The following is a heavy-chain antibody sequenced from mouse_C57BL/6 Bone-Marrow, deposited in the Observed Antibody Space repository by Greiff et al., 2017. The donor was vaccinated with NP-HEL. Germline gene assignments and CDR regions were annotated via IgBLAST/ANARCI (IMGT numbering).Heavy chain of an antibody. CDR2: IDPNSGGT. Sequence: QVQLQQPGADLVKPGASVKLSCKASGYTFTSYWMHWVKQRPGRGLEWIGRIDPNSGGTKFNEKFKTKATLTVDKPSSTAYMQLSSLTSEDSAVYDGAGYYYGGRGGCFDVWGRGTTVTVSS. V-gene: IGHV1-72*01. D-gene: IGHD1-1*01. CDR1: GYTFTSYW. CDR3: AGYYYGGRGGCFDV. J-gene: IGHJ1*03.